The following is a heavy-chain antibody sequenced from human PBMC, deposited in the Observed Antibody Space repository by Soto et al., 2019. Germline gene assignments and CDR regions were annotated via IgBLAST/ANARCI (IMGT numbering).Heavy chain of an antibody. CDR3: AKGRRSSSSIDY. CDR1: EFTFSSYA. V-gene: IGHV3-23*01. J-gene: IGHJ4*02. CDR2: ISTSGGST. Sequence: EVQLLESGGGLVQPGGSLRLSCAASEFTFSSYAMTWVRQAPGKGLEWVSAISTSGGSTYYADSVKGRFTISRDNSKNTLYLQMNSLRAEDTAVYYCAKGRRSSSSIDYWGQGTLVTVSS. D-gene: IGHD6-6*01.